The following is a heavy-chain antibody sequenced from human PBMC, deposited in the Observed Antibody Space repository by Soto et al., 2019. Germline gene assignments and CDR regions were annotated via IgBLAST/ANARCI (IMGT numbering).Heavy chain of an antibody. CDR1: GGSINIGGYS. D-gene: IGHD2-21*02. Sequence: SSETLSLTCAVSGGSINIGGYSWSWIRQPPGKGLEWVGYLYHGGATYSNPSLKSRVSISVDWSKNQCSLKLNSVTAADTAVYYCARAFTAMGLFDYWGPGTLVTVSS. CDR3: ARAFTAMGLFDY. J-gene: IGHJ4*02. CDR2: LYHGGAT. V-gene: IGHV4-30-2*01.